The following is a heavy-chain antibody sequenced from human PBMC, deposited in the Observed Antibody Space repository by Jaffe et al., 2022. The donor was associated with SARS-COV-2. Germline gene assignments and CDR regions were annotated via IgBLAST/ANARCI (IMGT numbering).Heavy chain of an antibody. V-gene: IGHV4-34*01. CDR1: GGSSSGYY. CDR2: INDSGNT. J-gene: IGHJ6*04. CDR3: ARGHGWGTKGYYCSLDV. Sequence: QVHLEQWGAGLIEPSETLSLTCAVYGGSSSGYYWNWIRQAPGKGLEWIGEINDSGNTNYNPSLKSRVTMSIDTSKNQFSLELASATAADTAVYFCARGHGWGTKGYYCSLDVWGRGTTVTVSS. D-gene: IGHD3-10*01.